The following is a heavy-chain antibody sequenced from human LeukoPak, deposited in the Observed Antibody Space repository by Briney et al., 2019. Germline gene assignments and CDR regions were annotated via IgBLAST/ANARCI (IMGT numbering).Heavy chain of an antibody. Sequence: PGGSLRLSCAASGFTVSSNSMSWVRQAPGKGLECVSLIYSGGSTYHTDSVKGRFTISRDNSKNTLYLQMNSLRAEDTAVYYCARDRKYSDAFDIWGQGTMVTVSS. J-gene: IGHJ3*02. V-gene: IGHV3-66*01. CDR1: GFTVSSNS. CDR3: ARDRKYSDAFDI. D-gene: IGHD2-21*01. CDR2: IYSGGST.